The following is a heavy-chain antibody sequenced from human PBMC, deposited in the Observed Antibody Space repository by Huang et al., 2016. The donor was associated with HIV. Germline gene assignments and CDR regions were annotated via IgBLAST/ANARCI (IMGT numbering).Heavy chain of an antibody. CDR1: GYSFTSYW. V-gene: IGHV5-51*01. J-gene: IGHJ3*02. CDR2: SYPGDSDT. CDR3: ATTGDYDFYSAFDI. Sequence: EVQLVQSGAEVKKPGESLKISCQGFGYSFTSYWIAWVRQRPGKGLEWMGISYPGDSDTRYSPSFQGQVTISADKSINTAYLQWTDLRASDTAMYYCATTGDYDFYSAFDIWGQGTTVAVSS. D-gene: IGHD4-17*01.